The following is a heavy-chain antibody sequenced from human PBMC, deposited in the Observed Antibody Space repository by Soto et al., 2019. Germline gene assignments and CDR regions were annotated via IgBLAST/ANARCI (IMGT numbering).Heavy chain of an antibody. V-gene: IGHV1-46*01. CDR1: GFTFSNYY. Sequence: GASVKVSCKTSGFTFSNYYIHWVRQAPGQGLDLIGAIDPVGGTTTYTQKFQGRVSMTGDTSTTTVYMELTSLRFEDTAVYYCARATCDGGYSTFDPWGQGTLVTVSS. CDR3: ARATCDGGYSTFDP. D-gene: IGHD2-21*02. J-gene: IGHJ5*02. CDR2: IDPVGGTT.